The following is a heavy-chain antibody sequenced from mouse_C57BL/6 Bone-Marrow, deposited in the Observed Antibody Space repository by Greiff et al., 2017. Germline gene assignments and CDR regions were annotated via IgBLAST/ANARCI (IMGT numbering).Heavy chain of an antibody. Sequence: EVQLQQSGAELVRPGASVKLSCTASGFNIKDDYIHWVKQRPEQGLEWIGWIDPEIGDTEYASKFQGKATITSDTSANTAYLQLSSLTSEDTAVYYCSSFVGNYFDFWGQGTPLTVAP. CDR3: SSFVGNYFDF. CDR1: GFNIKDDY. J-gene: IGHJ2*01. D-gene: IGHD1-1*02. V-gene: IGHV14-4*01. CDR2: IDPEIGDT.